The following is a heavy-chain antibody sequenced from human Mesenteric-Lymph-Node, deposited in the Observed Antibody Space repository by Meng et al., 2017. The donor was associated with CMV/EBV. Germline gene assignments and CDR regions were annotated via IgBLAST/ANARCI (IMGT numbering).Heavy chain of an antibody. CDR1: GFTFSSYD. V-gene: IGHV3-13*01. Sequence: GESLKISCAASGFTFSSYDMHWVRQATGKGLEWVSAIGTAGDTYYPGSAKGRFTISRENAKNSLYLQMNSLRAGDTAVYYCARWRTYGGNPNYYYGMDVWGQGTTVTVSS. J-gene: IGHJ6*02. D-gene: IGHD4-23*01. CDR2: IGTAGDT. CDR3: ARWRTYGGNPNYYYGMDV.